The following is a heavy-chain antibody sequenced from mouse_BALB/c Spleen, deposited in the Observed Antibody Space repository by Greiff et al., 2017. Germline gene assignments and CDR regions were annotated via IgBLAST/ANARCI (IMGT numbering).Heavy chain of an antibody. D-gene: IGHD1-1*01. CDR3: ARSAYYYGSSYGFAY. Sequence: EVKLVESGAELVKPGASVKLSCTASGFNIKDTYMHWVKQRPEQGLEWIGRIDPANGNTKYDPKFQGKATITADTSSNTAYLQLSSLTSEDTAVYYCARSAYYYGSSYGFAYWGQGTLVTVSA. CDR2: IDPANGNT. CDR1: GFNIKDTY. J-gene: IGHJ3*01. V-gene: IGHV14-3*02.